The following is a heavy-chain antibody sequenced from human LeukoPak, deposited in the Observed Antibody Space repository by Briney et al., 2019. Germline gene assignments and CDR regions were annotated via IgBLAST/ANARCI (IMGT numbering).Heavy chain of an antibody. V-gene: IGHV4-59*11. CDR3: ARVPPWGAESDY. Sequence: SETLSLTCTVSGGSLSSHYWSWIRQPPGKGLEWIGYIYYSGSTNYNPSLRSRVTISVDTSKNQFSLKLSSVTAADTAVYYCARVPPWGAESDYWGQGTLVTVSS. CDR2: IYYSGST. D-gene: IGHD3-16*01. CDR1: GGSLSSHY. J-gene: IGHJ4*02.